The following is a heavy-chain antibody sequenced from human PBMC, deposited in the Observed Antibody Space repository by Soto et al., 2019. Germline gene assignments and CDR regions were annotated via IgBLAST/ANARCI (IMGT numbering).Heavy chain of an antibody. V-gene: IGHV1-69*13. Sequence: ASVKVSCKASGGTFSSYAISWVRQAPGQGLEWMGGIIPIFGTANYAQKFQGRVTITADESTSTAYMELSSLRSEDTAVYYCARKKYYYDSSGYYTFDYWGQGTLVTVSS. J-gene: IGHJ4*02. CDR2: IIPIFGTA. D-gene: IGHD3-22*01. CDR1: GGTFSSYA. CDR3: ARKKYYYDSSGYYTFDY.